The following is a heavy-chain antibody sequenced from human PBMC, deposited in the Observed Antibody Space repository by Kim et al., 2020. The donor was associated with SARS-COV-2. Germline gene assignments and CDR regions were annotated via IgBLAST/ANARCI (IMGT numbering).Heavy chain of an antibody. CDR2: TRNKANSYTT. CDR3: AMRIVGATSPVDY. Sequence: GGSLRLSCAASGFTFSDHYMDWVRQAPGKGLEWVGRTRNKANSYTTEYAASVKGRFTISRDDSKNSLYLQMNSLKTEDTAVYYCAMRIVGATSPVDYWGQGTLVTVSS. J-gene: IGHJ4*02. CDR1: GFTFSDHY. V-gene: IGHV3-72*01. D-gene: IGHD1-26*01.